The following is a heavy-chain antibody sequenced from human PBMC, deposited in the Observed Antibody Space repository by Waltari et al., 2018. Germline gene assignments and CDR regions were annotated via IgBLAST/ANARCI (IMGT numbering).Heavy chain of an antibody. CDR2: IIPIFGTA. CDR1: GGTFSSYA. J-gene: IGHJ6*02. V-gene: IGHV1-69*13. D-gene: IGHD6-13*01. CDR3: ARDREAGDYYYYYGMDV. Sequence: QVQLVQSGAEVKKPGSSVKVSCKASGGTFSSYAISWVRQAPGQGLEWMGGIIPIFGTANYAQKFQGRVTITADESTSTAYMELSSLRSEDTAVYYCARDREAGDYYYYYGMDVWGQGTTVTVSS.